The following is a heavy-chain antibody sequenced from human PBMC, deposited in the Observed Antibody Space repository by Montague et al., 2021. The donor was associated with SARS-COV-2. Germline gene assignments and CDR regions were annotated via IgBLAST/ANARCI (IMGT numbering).Heavy chain of an antibody. J-gene: IGHJ4*02. CDR3: AREGTVPGPRGIYFDD. D-gene: IGHD1-1*01. Sequence: CAISGDSVFRLSAAWDWHRYSPPAHIEWLGRPYYRSKRYTDYAPSVKTRITITPDTSNNQFSLHLNSVTPGDTAVYYCAREGTVPGPRGIYFDDWGQGTLVTVSS. CDR1: GDSVFRLSAA. CDR2: PYYRSKRYT. V-gene: IGHV6-1*01.